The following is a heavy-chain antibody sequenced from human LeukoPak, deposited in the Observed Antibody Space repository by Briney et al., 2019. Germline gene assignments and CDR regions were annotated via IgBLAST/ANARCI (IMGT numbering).Heavy chain of an antibody. J-gene: IGHJ4*02. CDR2: ISSNGGST. CDR3: ARGSGSFGTWGFDY. D-gene: IGHD1-26*01. V-gene: IGHV3-64*01. Sequence: GGSLRLSCAASGFTLSSYAMHWVRQAPGKGLEYVSAISSNGGSTYYANSVKGRFTISRDNSKNTLYLQMGSLRAEDMAVYYCARGSGSFGTWGFDYWGQGTLVTVSS. CDR1: GFTLSSYA.